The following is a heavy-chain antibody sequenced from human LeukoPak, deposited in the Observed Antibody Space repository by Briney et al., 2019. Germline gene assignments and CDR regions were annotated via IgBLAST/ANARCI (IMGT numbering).Heavy chain of an antibody. J-gene: IGHJ4*02. Sequence: GGSLRLSCAASGFTFSDYYMSWVRQAPGKGLEWVSVIYSGGSTYYADSVKGRFTISRDNAKNSLHLQMNSLRAEDTAVYYCATDRDNSDWQKRFDSWGQGTLVTVSS. CDR3: ATDRDNSDWQKRFDS. V-gene: IGHV3-66*01. D-gene: IGHD2-21*02. CDR1: GFTFSDYY. CDR2: IYSGGST.